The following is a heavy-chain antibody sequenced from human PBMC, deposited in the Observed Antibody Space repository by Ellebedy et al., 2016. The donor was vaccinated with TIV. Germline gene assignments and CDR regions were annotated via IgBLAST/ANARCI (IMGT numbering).Heavy chain of an antibody. Sequence: MPSETLSLTCTVSDYSISSGYFWGWIRQPPGKGLEWIGSVDYSGRAYNNPSLKSRVTSSVDTSKNQFSLKLTSVTAADTAVYFCARDSDGDYTSFDLWGRGALVIVSS. CDR2: VDYSGRA. CDR3: ARDSDGDYTSFDL. J-gene: IGHJ2*01. V-gene: IGHV4-38-2*02. CDR1: DYSISSGYF. D-gene: IGHD4-17*01.